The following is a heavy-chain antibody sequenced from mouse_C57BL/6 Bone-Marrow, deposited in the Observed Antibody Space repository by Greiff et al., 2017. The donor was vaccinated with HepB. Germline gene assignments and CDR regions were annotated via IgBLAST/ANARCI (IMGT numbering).Heavy chain of an antibody. D-gene: IGHD2-3*01. Sequence: EVKLMESGGGLVKPGGSLKLSCAASGFTFSDYGMHWVRQAPEKGLEWVAYISSGSSTIYYADTVKGRFTISRDNAKNTLFLQMTSLRSEDTAMYYCARIYDGYSYYFDYWGQGTTLTVSS. CDR1: GFTFSDYG. V-gene: IGHV5-17*01. J-gene: IGHJ2*01. CDR3: ARIYDGYSYYFDY. CDR2: ISSGSSTI.